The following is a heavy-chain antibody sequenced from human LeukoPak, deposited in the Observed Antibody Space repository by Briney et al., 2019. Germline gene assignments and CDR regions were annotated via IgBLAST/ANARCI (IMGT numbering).Heavy chain of an antibody. CDR2: IIPIFGTA. Sequence: SVKVSCKASGGTFTSYAISWVRQAPGQGLEWMGGIIPIFGTANYAQKFQGRVTITADESTSTAYMELSSLRSEDTAVYYCARGAEVAARLSGYYYYGMDVWGQGTTVTVSS. CDR1: GGTFTSYA. V-gene: IGHV1-69*13. J-gene: IGHJ6*02. D-gene: IGHD6-6*01. CDR3: ARGAEVAARLSGYYYYGMDV.